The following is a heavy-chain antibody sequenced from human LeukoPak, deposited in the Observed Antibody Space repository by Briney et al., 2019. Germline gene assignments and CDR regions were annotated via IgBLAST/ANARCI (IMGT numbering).Heavy chain of an antibody. Sequence: GGSLRLSCAASGFTVSGHPMSWVRQAPGKGLEWVSVIYRGGNTYYADSVKGRFTISRDNSKNTLYLHMTSLGAEDTAIYYCAKDISTSSWGQGTLVTVSS. V-gene: IGHV3-53*01. CDR1: GFTVSGHP. CDR2: IYRGGNT. CDR3: AKDISTSS. J-gene: IGHJ5*02. D-gene: IGHD2/OR15-2a*01.